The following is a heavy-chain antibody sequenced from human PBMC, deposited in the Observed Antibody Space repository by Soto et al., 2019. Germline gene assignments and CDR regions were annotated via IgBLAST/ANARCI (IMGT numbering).Heavy chain of an antibody. CDR3: ARHYKPSIAARPYYYYGMDV. J-gene: IGHJ6*02. V-gene: IGHV5-10-1*01. D-gene: IGHD6-6*01. CDR2: IDPSDSYT. Sequence: PGESLKISCKGSGYSFTSYWIGWVRQMPGKGLEWMGRIDPSDSYTNYSPSFQGHVTISADKSISTAYLQWSSLKASDTAMYYCARHYKPSIAARPYYYYGMDVWGQGTTVTVSS. CDR1: GYSFTSYW.